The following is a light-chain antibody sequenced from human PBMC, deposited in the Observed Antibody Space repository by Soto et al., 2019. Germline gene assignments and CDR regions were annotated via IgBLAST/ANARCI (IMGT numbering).Light chain of an antibody. J-gene: IGKJ1*01. CDR3: QQYNNWPET. CDR1: QGVSSN. Sequence: IVMTQSPATLSMSPGERATLSCMASQGVSSNLAWYQQKPGQAPSLLIYGASTRATGIPARFSGSGSGTEFTLTISSLQSEDFAVYYCQQYNNWPETFGQGTKVDIK. CDR2: GAS. V-gene: IGKV3-15*01.